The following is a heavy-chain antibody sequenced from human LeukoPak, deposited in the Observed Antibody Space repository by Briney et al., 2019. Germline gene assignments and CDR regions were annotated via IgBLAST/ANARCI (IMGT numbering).Heavy chain of an antibody. CDR3: GKTTVGYSSGQKPAWPVDY. J-gene: IGHJ4*02. D-gene: IGHD5-18*01. CDR1: GFTFGSHA. CDR2: IFGSGGSP. V-gene: IGHV3-23*01. Sequence: GGSLRLSCEASGFTFGSHAMYWVRQAPGKGLEWVAGIFGSGGSPHYADPVKGRFTTSRDNSRNTVFLQINSRRAEDTAVYYCGKTTVGYSSGQKPAWPVDYWGEGTLVTVSS.